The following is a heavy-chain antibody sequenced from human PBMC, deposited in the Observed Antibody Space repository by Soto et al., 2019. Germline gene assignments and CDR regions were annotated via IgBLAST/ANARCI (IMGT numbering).Heavy chain of an antibody. CDR1: GFMFSSYW. CDR3: VRGGGGGLFDP. J-gene: IGHJ5*02. V-gene: IGHV3-74*01. D-gene: IGHD2-15*01. Sequence: EVQLVESGGGLVQPGGSLRLSCAASGFMFSSYWMHWVRQAPGKGLAWVSRINSDGSSTDYADSVKGRFTISRDNAKNTLYLQMMSLTAEDTAIYYCVRGGGGGLFDPWGQGTMVTVSS. CDR2: INSDGSST.